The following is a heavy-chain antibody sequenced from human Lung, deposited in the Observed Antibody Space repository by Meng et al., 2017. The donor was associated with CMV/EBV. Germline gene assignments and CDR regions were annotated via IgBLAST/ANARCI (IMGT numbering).Heavy chain of an antibody. Sequence: SXAASGFTFSSYWMSWVRQAPGKGLEWVANIKQDGSEKYYVDSVKGRFTISRDNAKNSLYLQMNSLRAEDTAVYYCARGYYYDSKVENYWGQGTLVXVSS. V-gene: IGHV3-7*01. J-gene: IGHJ4*02. CDR2: IKQDGSEK. D-gene: IGHD3-22*01. CDR3: ARGYYYDSKVENY. CDR1: GFTFSSYW.